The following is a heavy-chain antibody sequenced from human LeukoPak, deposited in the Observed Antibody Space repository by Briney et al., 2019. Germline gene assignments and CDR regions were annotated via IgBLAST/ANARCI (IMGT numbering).Heavy chain of an antibody. D-gene: IGHD6-19*01. CDR3: AKSARGQWLADYYYYYYMDV. Sequence: GGSLRLSCAVSGLTFSSYGMSWVRQAPGKGLEWVSGITGTGGNTYYADSVEGRFTISRDNSKNTLYLQMNSLRVEDTAVYYCAKSARGQWLADYYYYYYMDVWGKGTTVTVSS. V-gene: IGHV3-23*01. J-gene: IGHJ6*03. CDR2: ITGTGGNT. CDR1: GLTFSSYG.